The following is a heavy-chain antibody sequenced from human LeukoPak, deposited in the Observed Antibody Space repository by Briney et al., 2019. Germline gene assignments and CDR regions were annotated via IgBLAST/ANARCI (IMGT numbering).Heavy chain of an antibody. V-gene: IGHV3-66*01. J-gene: IGHJ4*02. Sequence: GGSLRLSCAASGFTVSSYYMNWVRQAPGKGLEWVSDIYSGGSTYYADSVKGRFTLSRDNSKNTLYLQMNSLRAEDTAVYYCARVVLYYDFWSAYFHDWGQGTLVTVSS. CDR2: IYSGGST. CDR3: ARVVLYYDFWSAYFHD. D-gene: IGHD3-3*01. CDR1: GFTVSSYY.